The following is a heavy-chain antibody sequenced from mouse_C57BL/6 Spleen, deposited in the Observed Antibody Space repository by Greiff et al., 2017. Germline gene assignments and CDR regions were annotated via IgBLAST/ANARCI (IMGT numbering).Heavy chain of an antibody. CDR2: LYPGDGDT. D-gene: IGHD2-14*01. CDR1: GYAFSSYW. Sequence: VQLQQSGAELVKPGASVKISCKASGYAFSSYWLNWVKQRPGTGLEWIGQLYPGDGDTNYNGKFKGKATLTADKSSSTAYMQLSSLTSADSAFYFCARGVSGTSGYFDYWGQGTTLTVSS. J-gene: IGHJ2*01. V-gene: IGHV1-80*01. CDR3: ARGVSGTSGYFDY.